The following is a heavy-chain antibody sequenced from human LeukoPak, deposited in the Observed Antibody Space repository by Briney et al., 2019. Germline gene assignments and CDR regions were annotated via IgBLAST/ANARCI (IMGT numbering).Heavy chain of an antibody. J-gene: IGHJ4*02. CDR3: ARGEYSSGLDY. CDR2: ISGSSSYI. V-gene: IGHV3-21*01. Sequence: GGSLRLSCAASGFTFSSYSMNRVRQAPGKGLEWVSSISGSSSYIYYGDSDKGRFTISRDNAKNSLYLQMNSLRAEDTAVYYCARGEYSSGLDYWGQGTLVTVSS. CDR1: GFTFSSYS. D-gene: IGHD6-19*01.